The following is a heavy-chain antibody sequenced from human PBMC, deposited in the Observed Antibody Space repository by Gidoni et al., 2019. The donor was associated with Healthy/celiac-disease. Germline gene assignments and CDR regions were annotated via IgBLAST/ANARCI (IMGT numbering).Heavy chain of an antibody. Sequence: EVQLVESGGGLVQPGGSLRLSCAASGFTFSSYWMSWVRQDPGKGLEWVANIKQDGSEKYYVDSVKGRFTISRDNAKNSLYLQMNSLRAEDTAVYYCARVGYSSSSLAFDIWGQGTMVTVSS. V-gene: IGHV3-7*05. CDR3: ARVGYSSSSLAFDI. J-gene: IGHJ3*02. D-gene: IGHD6-6*01. CDR1: GFTFSSYW. CDR2: IKQDGSEK.